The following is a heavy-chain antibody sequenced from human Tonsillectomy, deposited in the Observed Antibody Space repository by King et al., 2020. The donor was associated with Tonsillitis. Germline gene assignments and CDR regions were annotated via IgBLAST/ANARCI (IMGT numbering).Heavy chain of an antibody. J-gene: IGHJ4*02. D-gene: IGHD3-3*01. CDR1: GYNFSNYW. CDR3: ARSLTIFGTADC. CDR2: IYPGESDT. Sequence: QLVQSGAEVKKPGESLKISCSGSGYNFSNYWIAWVRQLPGKGLEWIGSIYPGESDTKYRPSFQGQVTISADKSLTTAYLQWSSLKASDTAMYYCARSLTIFGTADCWGQGTLVTVSS. V-gene: IGHV5-51*01.